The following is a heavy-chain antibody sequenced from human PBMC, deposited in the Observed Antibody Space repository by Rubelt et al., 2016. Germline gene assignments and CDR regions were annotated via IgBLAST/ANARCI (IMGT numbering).Heavy chain of an antibody. D-gene: IGHD6-13*01. CDR3: ARGQRCSTGLAVD. CDR2: INHSGST. J-gene: IGHJ4*02. Sequence: QVHLQQWGAGLLKPSETLSLTCAVYGGSFSGYYWSWIRQPPGKGLEWLGEINHSGSTNYNPSLKSRVTMSVDTSKNQCSLNRVSVTAADAAVYYCARGQRCSTGLAVDWGQRTLVTVSS. V-gene: IGHV4-34*02. CDR1: GGSFSGYY.